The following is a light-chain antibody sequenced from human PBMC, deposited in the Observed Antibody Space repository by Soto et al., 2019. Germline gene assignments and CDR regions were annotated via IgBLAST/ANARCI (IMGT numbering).Light chain of an antibody. CDR3: QQYGNSPYT. V-gene: IGKV3-20*01. J-gene: IGKJ2*01. CDR2: AAS. Sequence: EIVLTQSPGTLSLSPGERVALSCRASQSVSSNYLAWYQQKLGQAPRLLISAASSRATGIPDRFSGSASGTDFTLTISRLEPEDFAVYYCQQYGNSPYTFGQGTKLEIK. CDR1: QSVSSNY.